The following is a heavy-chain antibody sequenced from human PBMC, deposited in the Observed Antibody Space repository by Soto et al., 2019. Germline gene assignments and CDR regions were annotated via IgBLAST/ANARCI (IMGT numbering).Heavy chain of an antibody. V-gene: IGHV3-21*01. J-gene: IGHJ6*02. Sequence: LRLSCAASGLTFSSYSMNWVSQAPGKGLELVSSISSSSSYIYYADSVKGRFTISRDNAKNSLYRQMNSLRAEDTAVYYCAREAYRWFGEMGYYYYGMDVWGQGTTVNVSS. D-gene: IGHD3-10*01. CDR3: AREAYRWFGEMGYYYYGMDV. CDR2: ISSSSSYI. CDR1: GLTFSSYS.